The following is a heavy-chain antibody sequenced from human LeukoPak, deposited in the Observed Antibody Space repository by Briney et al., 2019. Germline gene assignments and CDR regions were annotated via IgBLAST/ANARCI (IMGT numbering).Heavy chain of an antibody. CDR2: ISSSSSYI. D-gene: IGHD2-2*01. Sequence: AGGSLRLSCAASGFTFSSYSMNWVRQAPGKGLEWVSSISSSSSYIYYADSVKGRFTISRDNAKNSLYLQMNSLRAEDTAVYYCATDIVVVPAATDPRDAFDIWGQGTMVTVSS. CDR1: GFTFSSYS. J-gene: IGHJ3*02. V-gene: IGHV3-21*01. CDR3: ATDIVVVPAATDPRDAFDI.